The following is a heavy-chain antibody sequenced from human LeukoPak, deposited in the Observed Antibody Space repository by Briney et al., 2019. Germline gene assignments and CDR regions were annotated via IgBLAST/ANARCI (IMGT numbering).Heavy chain of an antibody. D-gene: IGHD3-10*01. CDR2: IYDSGSI. CDR3: ARGHYYGSGSYYNWFDP. J-gene: IGHJ5*02. CDR1: GGSISSGDYY. V-gene: IGHV4-30-4*01. Sequence: PSETLSLTCTVSGGSISSGDYYWNWIRQSPGKGLEWIGYIYDSGSIYHNPSLKSRVTISVETSKNQFSLKLSSVTVADTAVYYCARGHYYGSGSYYNWFDPWGQGTLVTVSS.